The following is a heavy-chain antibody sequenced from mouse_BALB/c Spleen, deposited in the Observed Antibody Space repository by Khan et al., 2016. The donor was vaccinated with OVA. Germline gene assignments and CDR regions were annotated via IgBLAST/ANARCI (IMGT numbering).Heavy chain of an antibody. J-gene: IGHJ3*01. D-gene: IGHD4-1*01. CDR2: IDPANGYT. V-gene: IGHV14-3*02. CDR3: ARDYWDVFAY. Sequence: VQLQQSGAELVKPGASVKLSCTASGFNIKDTYMHWVKQRPEQGLEWIGWIDPANGYTKYDPKFQGKATITADTSSNTAYLQLSSLTSEDTAVYYCARDYWDVFAYWGQGTLVTVSA. CDR1: GFNIKDTY.